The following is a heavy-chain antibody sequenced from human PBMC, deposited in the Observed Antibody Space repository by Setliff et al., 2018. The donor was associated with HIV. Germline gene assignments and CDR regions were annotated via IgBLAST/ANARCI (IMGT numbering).Heavy chain of an antibody. J-gene: IGHJ4*02. CDR1: AYTFNSYY. V-gene: IGHV1-46*02. D-gene: IGHD2-2*02. Sequence: GASVKVSCKTSAYTFNSYYMHWIRQAPGQGLEWMGLIGPSGSSTTYAQNFQGRVTITRDTSASTAYMELSSLRSEDTAVYYCARDRRPAGINYGYGYLDDWGQGTLVTVS. CDR2: IGPSGSST. CDR3: ARDRRPAGINYGYGYLDD.